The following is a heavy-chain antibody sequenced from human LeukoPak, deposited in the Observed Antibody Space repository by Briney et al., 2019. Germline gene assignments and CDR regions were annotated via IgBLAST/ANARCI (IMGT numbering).Heavy chain of an antibody. D-gene: IGHD4-17*01. J-gene: IGHJ3*02. CDR2: ISSSGSTI. CDR1: GFTFSSYE. CDR3: ARDPPHYGKDAFDI. Sequence: GGSLRLSCAASGFTFSSYEMNWVRQAPGKGLEWVSYISSSGSTIYYADSVKGRFTISRDNAKNSLYLQMNSLRAEDTAVYYFARDPPHYGKDAFDIWAKGQWSPSLQ. V-gene: IGHV3-48*03.